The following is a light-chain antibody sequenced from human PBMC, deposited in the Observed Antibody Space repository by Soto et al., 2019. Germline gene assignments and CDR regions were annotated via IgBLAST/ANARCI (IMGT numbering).Light chain of an antibody. V-gene: IGKV3-20*01. CDR2: GAS. CDR1: QTVRNNY. CDR3: QQYGSSPRT. J-gene: IGKJ4*01. Sequence: EIVMTQSPGTLSLSPGERATLSCRASQTVRNNYLAWYQQKPGQAPRLLIYGASSRATGIPDRFSGSGSGTDCTLTISRLEPEDFAVYHCQQYGSSPRTFGGGTKVDIK.